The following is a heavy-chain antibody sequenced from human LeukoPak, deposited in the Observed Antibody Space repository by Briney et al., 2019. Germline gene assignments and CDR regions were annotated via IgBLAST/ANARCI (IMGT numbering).Heavy chain of an antibody. V-gene: IGHV4-59*02. CDR1: GGSVSSFY. Sequence: SETLSLTCTVSGGSVSSFYWSWIRQPPGKGLEWIGHIYYSGSTSYNPSLKSRLTISVDPSKNQFSLKLSSVTAADTAVYYCARSGSTAFDYWGQGTLVTVSS. CDR2: IYYSGST. J-gene: IGHJ4*02. D-gene: IGHD1-26*01. CDR3: ARSGSTAFDY.